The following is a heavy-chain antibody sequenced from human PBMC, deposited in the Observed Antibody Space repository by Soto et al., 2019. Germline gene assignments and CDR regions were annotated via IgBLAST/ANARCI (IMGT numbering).Heavy chain of an antibody. CDR1: GYAFTSYD. CDR3: ARERTGTTSMDV. J-gene: IGHJ6*02. V-gene: IGHV1-8*01. Sequence: QVQLVQSGAEVKKPGASVKVSCKASGYAFTSYDINWVRQATGQGLEWMGWRNRNSGNTGYAQKFRGRVTMTRDTSISTAYMELSSLRSEDTAVYYCARERTGTTSMDVWGQGTTVTVSS. CDR2: RNRNSGNT. D-gene: IGHD1-1*01.